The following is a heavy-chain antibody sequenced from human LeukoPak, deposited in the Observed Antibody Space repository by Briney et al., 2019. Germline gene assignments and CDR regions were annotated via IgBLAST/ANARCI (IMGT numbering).Heavy chain of an antibody. J-gene: IGHJ4*02. CDR3: AKTPHGYDSSGYYLNYFDY. D-gene: IGHD3-22*01. Sequence: PGGSLRLSCAASGFTFSSYAMSWVRQAPGKGLEWVSAISGSGGSTYYADSVKGRFTISRDNSKNTLYLQMNSLRAEDTAVYYCAKTPHGYDSSGYYLNYFDYWGQGTLVTVSS. CDR1: GFTFSSYA. CDR2: ISGSGGST. V-gene: IGHV3-23*01.